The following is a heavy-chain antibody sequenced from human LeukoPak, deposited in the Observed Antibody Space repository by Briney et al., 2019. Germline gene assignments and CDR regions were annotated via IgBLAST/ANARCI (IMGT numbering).Heavy chain of an antibody. J-gene: IGHJ4*02. D-gene: IGHD1-26*01. CDR2: ISYDGGNK. CDR3: AKDLGYSGSYIDC. CDR1: GFXFSSYV. Sequence: GGSLRLSCAASGFXFSSYVMHWVRQAPGKGLEWVAFISYDGGNKYYADSVKGRFIISRDNSKNTLYLQINSLRTEDTAVYYCAKDLGYSGSYIDCWGQGTLVTVSS. V-gene: IGHV3-30*18.